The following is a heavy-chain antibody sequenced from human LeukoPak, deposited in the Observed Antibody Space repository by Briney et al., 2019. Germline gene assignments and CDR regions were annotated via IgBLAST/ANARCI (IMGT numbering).Heavy chain of an antibody. CDR1: GYTFTGYY. Sequence: ASVKVSCKASGYTFTGYYMHWVRQAPGQGLEWMGWINPNSGGTNYAQKFQGRVTMTRDTSINTAYMELSRLRSDDTAVYYCARGSCTSTSCSSKGIDYWGQGTLVTVSS. J-gene: IGHJ4*02. CDR3: ARGSCTSTSCSSKGIDY. V-gene: IGHV1-2*02. CDR2: INPNSGGT. D-gene: IGHD2-2*01.